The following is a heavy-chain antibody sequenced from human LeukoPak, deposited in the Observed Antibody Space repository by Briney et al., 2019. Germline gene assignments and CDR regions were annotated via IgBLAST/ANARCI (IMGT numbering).Heavy chain of an antibody. V-gene: IGHV1-69*04. Sequence: SVKVSCKASGGTFSSYAISWVRQAPGQGLEWLGRIIPILGIANYAQKFQGRVTITADKSTSTAYMELSSLRSEDTAVYYCARDRYDSSGYYWGQGTLVTVSS. J-gene: IGHJ4*02. D-gene: IGHD3-22*01. CDR1: GGTFSSYA. CDR3: ARDRYDSSGYY. CDR2: IIPILGIA.